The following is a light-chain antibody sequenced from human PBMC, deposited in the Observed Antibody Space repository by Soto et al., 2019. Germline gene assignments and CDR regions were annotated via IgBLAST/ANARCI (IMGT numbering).Light chain of an antibody. CDR1: SREVGGYNY. CDR2: WVS. J-gene: IGLJ2*01. Sequence: QSALTQPDSVSWSPGQTNPISCTGTSREVGGYNYVFWYQQHPGKAPKLLIYWVSSRHSGVSNRFSGSKSGNTASLTISGLQAEDEADYYCSSYTSSRKGVFGGGTKLTVL. V-gene: IGLV2-14*01. CDR3: SSYTSSRKGV.